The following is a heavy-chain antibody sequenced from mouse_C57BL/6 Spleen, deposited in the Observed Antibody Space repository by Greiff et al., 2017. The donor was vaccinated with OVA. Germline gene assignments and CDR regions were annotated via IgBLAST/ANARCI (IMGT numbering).Heavy chain of an antibody. CDR1: GYTFTSYT. J-gene: IGHJ4*01. CDR3: AKGGLGGGSYYAMDY. D-gene: IGHD4-1*01. V-gene: IGHV1-4*01. CDR2: INPSSGYT. Sequence: VQLQQSGAELARPGASVKMSCKASGYTFTSYTMHWVKQRPGQGLEWIGYINPSSGYTKYNQKFKDKATLTADKSSSTAYMQLSSLTSEASAVXFWAKGGLGGGSYYAMDYWGQGTSVTVSS.